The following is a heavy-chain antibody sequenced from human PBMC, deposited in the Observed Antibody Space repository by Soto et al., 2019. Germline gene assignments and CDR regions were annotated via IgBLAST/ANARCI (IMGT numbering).Heavy chain of an antibody. CDR1: GFTFSSYA. V-gene: IGHV3-30-3*01. CDR3: ARQEYGSGVMVGAFDI. Sequence: QVQLVESGGGVVQPGRSLRLSCAASGFTFSSYAMHWGRQAPGKGLEWVAVISYDGSNKYYADSVKGRFTISRDNSKNTLYLQMNSLRAEDTAVYYCARQEYGSGVMVGAFDIWGQGTMVTVSS. J-gene: IGHJ3*02. CDR2: ISYDGSNK. D-gene: IGHD3-10*01.